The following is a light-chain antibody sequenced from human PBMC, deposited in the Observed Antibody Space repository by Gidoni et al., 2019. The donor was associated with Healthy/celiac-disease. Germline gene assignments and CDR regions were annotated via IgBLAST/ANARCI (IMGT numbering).Light chain of an antibody. CDR2: GAS. CDR3: QQYGSSPPRYT. V-gene: IGKV3-20*01. CDR1: QSVSSSY. J-gene: IGKJ2*01. Sequence: EIVLTQSPGTQSLSPGERATLSCRASQSVSSSYLAWYQQKPGQAPRLLIYGASSRATGIPDRFSGSGSGTDFTLTISRLEPEDFAVYYCQQYGSSPPRYTFGQGTKLEIK.